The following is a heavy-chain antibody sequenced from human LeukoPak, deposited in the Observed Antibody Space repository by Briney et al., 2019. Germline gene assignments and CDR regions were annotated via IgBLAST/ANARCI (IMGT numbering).Heavy chain of an antibody. Sequence: SETLSLTCTVSRGSFTSYYWSWIRQPPGKGLEWIGDVYFSGDTKYNPSLQSRVTISLDTSQNQFSLRLRSVTAADTAVYYWARDPSHHSGTFDIWGQGTMVTVSS. J-gene: IGHJ3*02. D-gene: IGHD2-15*01. CDR2: VYFSGDT. CDR3: ARDPSHHSGTFDI. V-gene: IGHV4-59*01. CDR1: RGSFTSYY.